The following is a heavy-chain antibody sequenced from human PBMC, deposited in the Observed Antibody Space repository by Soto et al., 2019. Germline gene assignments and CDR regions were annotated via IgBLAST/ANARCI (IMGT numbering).Heavy chain of an antibody. CDR1: GDSVSSNSAA. V-gene: IGHV6-1*01. CDR3: AREYYGMDV. J-gene: IGHJ6*02. Sequence: SQTLSLTCAISGDSVSSNSAAWHWIRQSPSRGLEWLGRTYYRSKWYNDYAISVKSRITINSDTSENQFSLQLNSVTPEDTAVYYCAREYYGMDVWGQGTTVTVSS. CDR2: TYYRSKWYN.